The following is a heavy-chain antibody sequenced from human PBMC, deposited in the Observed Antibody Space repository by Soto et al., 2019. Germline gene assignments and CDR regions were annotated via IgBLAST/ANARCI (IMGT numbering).Heavy chain of an antibody. J-gene: IGHJ4*02. D-gene: IGHD3-16*01. V-gene: IGHV3-30*18. CDR2: ISYDGSNK. CDR3: AKDGGPGPFDY. CDR1: GFTFSSYG. Sequence: GGSLRLSCAASGFTFSSYGMHWVRQAPGKGLEWVAVISYDGSNKYYADSVKGRFTISRDNSKNTLYLQMNSLRAEDTAVYYCAKDGGPGPFDYWGQGTLVTVSS.